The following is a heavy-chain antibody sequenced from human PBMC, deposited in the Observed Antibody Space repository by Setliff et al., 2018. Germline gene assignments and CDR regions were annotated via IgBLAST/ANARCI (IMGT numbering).Heavy chain of an antibody. D-gene: IGHD3-10*01. CDR3: ARHVVTMVRDHFDH. V-gene: IGHV4-38-2*01. CDR2: IYHSGST. Sequence: SETLSLTCAVSGYSISSGYYWGWIRQPPGKGLERIGSIYHSGSTYYNPSLKSRVTISVDTSKNQFSLKLNSVTAADTAVHYCARHVVTMVRDHFDHWGQGTLVTVSS. J-gene: IGHJ4*02. CDR1: GYSISSGYY.